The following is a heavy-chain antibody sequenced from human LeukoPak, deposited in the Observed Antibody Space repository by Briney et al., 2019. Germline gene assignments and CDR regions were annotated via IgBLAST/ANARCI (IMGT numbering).Heavy chain of an antibody. Sequence: SETLSLTCAVYGGSFSSYYWSWIRQPPGKGLEWMGEINHSGSTNYNPSLKSRVTISVDTDKNQFFLKLSSVSAAETAVYYCATRFRGSRYYYYMDVWGKGTTVTVSS. CDR2: INHSGST. CDR1: GGSFSSYY. D-gene: IGHD3-10*01. CDR3: ATRFRGSRYYYYMDV. V-gene: IGHV4-34*01. J-gene: IGHJ6*03.